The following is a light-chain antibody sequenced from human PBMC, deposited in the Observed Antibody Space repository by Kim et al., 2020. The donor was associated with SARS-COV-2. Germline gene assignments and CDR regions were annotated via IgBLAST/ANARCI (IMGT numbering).Light chain of an antibody. CDR3: QVWDISSVV. J-gene: IGLJ2*01. V-gene: IGLV3-21*02. CDR2: DVS. Sequence: SYDLTQPPSVSVAPGETARLTCGGNNIGTESVHWYQQRAGQAPVLVVHDVSDRPSGIPERISGSKSEDTATLTISRVEAGDEADYYCQVWDISSVVFGGGTQLSVL. CDR1: NIGTES.